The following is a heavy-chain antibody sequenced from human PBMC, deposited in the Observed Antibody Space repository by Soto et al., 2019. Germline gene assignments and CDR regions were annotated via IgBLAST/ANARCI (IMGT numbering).Heavy chain of an antibody. D-gene: IGHD3-22*01. CDR2: IYPDDSDT. CDR3: ARQAYYTSCYRYFDF. CDR1: GFSFTSHW. Sequence: GESLKISCKTSGFSFTSHWIGWVRQMPGKGLEWMGIIYPDDSDTRYSPSFQGQVTISADKSIGTAYLQWSSLKASDTAMYYCARQAYYTSCYRYFDFWGQGTLVTVSS. J-gene: IGHJ4*02. V-gene: IGHV5-51*01.